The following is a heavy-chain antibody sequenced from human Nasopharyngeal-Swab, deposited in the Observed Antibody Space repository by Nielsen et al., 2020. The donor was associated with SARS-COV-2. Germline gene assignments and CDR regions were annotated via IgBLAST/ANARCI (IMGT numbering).Heavy chain of an antibody. CDR2: ISYDGSNK. V-gene: IGHV3-30*18. J-gene: IGHJ5*02. CDR1: GFTFSSYG. CDR3: AKSPPASDYGDYGWFDP. D-gene: IGHD4-17*01. Sequence: GESLKISCAASGFTFSSYGMHWVRQAPGKGLEWVTIISYDGSNKYYADSVKGRFTISRDNSKNTPYLQMNSLRAEDTAVYYCAKSPPASDYGDYGWFDPWGQGTLVTVSS.